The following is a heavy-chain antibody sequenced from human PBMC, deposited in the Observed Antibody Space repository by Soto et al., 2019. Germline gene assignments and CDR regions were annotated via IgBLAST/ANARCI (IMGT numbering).Heavy chain of an antibody. CDR3: VRSGTSSGRFSDY. CDR1: GYSFTSYW. D-gene: IGHD2-15*01. J-gene: IGHJ4*02. Sequence: GESLKISCKGSGYSFTSYWIGWVRQMPGEGLEWMGVIYPSDSDIRYSPSFQGKVTISADKSITTAYLQWSSLKAADTAMYYCVRSGTSSGRFSDYWGQGTLVTVSS. V-gene: IGHV5-51*01. CDR2: IYPSDSDI.